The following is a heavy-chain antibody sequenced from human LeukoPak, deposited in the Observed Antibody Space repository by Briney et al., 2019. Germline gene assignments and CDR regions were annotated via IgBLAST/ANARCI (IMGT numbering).Heavy chain of an antibody. D-gene: IGHD6-13*01. J-gene: IGHJ4*02. CDR3: TRAVIRIAAAGEY. CDR1: GFTFDAYA. CDR2: IRNKAYGGTT. V-gene: IGHV3-49*03. Sequence: GGSLRPSCTASGFTFDAYAMTWFRQAPGKGLEWVAFIRNKAYGGTTEYAASVKGRFTISRDDSKTIVYLQMNSLKTEDTAVYFCTRAVIRIAAAGEYWGQGTLVTVSS.